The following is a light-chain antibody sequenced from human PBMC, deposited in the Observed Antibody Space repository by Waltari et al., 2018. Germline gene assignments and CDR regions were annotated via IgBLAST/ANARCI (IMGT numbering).Light chain of an antibody. V-gene: IGKV3-20*01. CDR3: QKYDRLPAT. J-gene: IGKJ1*01. CDR2: DTY. Sequence: EIVLTQSPGTLSLSPGEPATLSCRASQSVGRSLVWYQQKPGQAPRLLIYDTYKRATGIPDRFSGSGSGTDFSLTISRLEPEDFAVYYWQKYDRLPATFGQGTKVEIK. CDR1: QSVGRS.